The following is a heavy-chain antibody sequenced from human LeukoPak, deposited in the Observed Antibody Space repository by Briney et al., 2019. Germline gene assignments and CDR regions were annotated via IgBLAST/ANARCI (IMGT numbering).Heavy chain of an antibody. Sequence: SETLSLTCTVSGGSISSSSYYWGWIRQPPGKGLEWIGRIYTSGSTNYNPSLKSRVTMSVDTSKNQFSLKLSSVTAADTAVYYCARGGGGSGSYVDYWGQGTLVTVSS. CDR1: GGSISSSSYY. CDR2: IYTSGST. CDR3: ARGGGGSGSYVDY. J-gene: IGHJ4*02. V-gene: IGHV4-39*07. D-gene: IGHD3-10*01.